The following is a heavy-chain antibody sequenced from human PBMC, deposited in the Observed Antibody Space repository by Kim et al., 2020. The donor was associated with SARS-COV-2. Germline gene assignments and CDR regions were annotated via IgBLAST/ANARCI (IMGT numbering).Heavy chain of an antibody. CDR3: ARVKKRITMVRGGKANWF. CDR2: INHSGST. J-gene: IGHJ5*01. CDR1: GGSFSGYY. D-gene: IGHD3-10*01. V-gene: IGHV4-34*01. Sequence: SETLSLTCAVYGGSFSGYYWSWIRQPPPTGLDWIGEINHSGSTNYNPSLKSRVTISVDTSKNQFSLKLSSVTAADTAVYYCARVKKRITMVRGGKANWF.